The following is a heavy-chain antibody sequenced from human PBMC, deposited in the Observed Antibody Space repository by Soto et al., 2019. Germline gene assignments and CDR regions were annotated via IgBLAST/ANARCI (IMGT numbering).Heavy chain of an antibody. CDR3: AKEGVLMVYAIVGDNWFDP. D-gene: IGHD2-8*01. J-gene: IGHJ5*02. V-gene: IGHV3-30*18. CDR2: ISYDGSNK. Sequence: GSLRLSCAASGFTFSSYGMHWVRQAPGKGLEWVAVISYDGSNKYYADSVKGRFTISRDNSKNTLYLQMNSLRAEDTAVYYCAKEGVLMVYAIVGDNWFDPWGQGTLVTVSS. CDR1: GFTFSSYG.